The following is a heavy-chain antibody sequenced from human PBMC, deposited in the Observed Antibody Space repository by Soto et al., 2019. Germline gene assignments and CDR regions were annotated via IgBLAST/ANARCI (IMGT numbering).Heavy chain of an antibody. CDR1: GFTVSSNY. V-gene: IGHV3-66*01. CDR3: VSYDFWSGYSDY. CDR2: FYTGGST. J-gene: IGHJ4*02. D-gene: IGHD3-3*01. Sequence: EVQLVESGGGLVQPGGSLRLSCAVSGFTVSSNYMSWVRQAPGKGLEWVSIFYTGGSTYYSDSVKGRFTISRDNSKNTLYLQMNSLREECTAVYYCVSYDFWSGYSDYWGQGTRVTVSS.